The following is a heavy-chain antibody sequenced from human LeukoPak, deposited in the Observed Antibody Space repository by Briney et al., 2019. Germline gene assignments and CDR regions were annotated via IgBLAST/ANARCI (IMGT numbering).Heavy chain of an antibody. CDR3: ARMVVDITRRFDP. V-gene: IGHV4-30-2*01. J-gene: IGHJ5*02. CDR1: GDSMSSSRFS. CDR2: SYHGGST. Sequence: SETLSLTCDVSGDSMSSSRFSWSWLRQPPGKGLEWIGYSYHGGSTHYNPSLQGRVTISVDGSKKQFSLSVNSVTAADTAVYYCARMVVDITRRFDPWGQGTLVTVSS. D-gene: IGHD2-21*01.